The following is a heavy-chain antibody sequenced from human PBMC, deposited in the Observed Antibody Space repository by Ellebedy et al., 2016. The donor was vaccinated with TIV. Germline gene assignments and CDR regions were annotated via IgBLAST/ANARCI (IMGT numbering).Heavy chain of an antibody. J-gene: IGHJ5*01. D-gene: IGHD1-26*01. CDR1: GGSISSGGHY. CDR3: ARGMGLLGYWFDP. CDR2: IYYTGNT. Sequence: MPSETLSLTCTVSGGSISSGGHYWTWIRQSPGKGLEWIGYIYYTGNTNYNPSLESRLTISVDTSKNQFSLKLSSVTAADTAVYYCARGMGLLGYWFDPWGQGTLVTVSS. V-gene: IGHV4-31*03.